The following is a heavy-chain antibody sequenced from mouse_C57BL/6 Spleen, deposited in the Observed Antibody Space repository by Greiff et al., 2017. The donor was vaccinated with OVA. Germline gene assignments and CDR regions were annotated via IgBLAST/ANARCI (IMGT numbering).Heavy chain of an antibody. CDR1: GFTFSSYT. Sequence: EVKLVESGGGLVKPGGSLKLSCAASGFTFSSYTMSWVRQTPEKRLEWVATISGGGGNTYYPDSVKGRFTISRDNAKNTLYLQMSSLRSEDTALYYCARGLGRGYAMDYWGQGTSVTVSS. CDR3: ARGLGRGYAMDY. J-gene: IGHJ4*01. V-gene: IGHV5-9*01. CDR2: ISGGGGNT. D-gene: IGHD4-1*01.